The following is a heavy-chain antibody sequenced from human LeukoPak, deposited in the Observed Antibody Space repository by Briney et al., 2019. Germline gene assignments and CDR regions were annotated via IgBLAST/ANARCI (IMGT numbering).Heavy chain of an antibody. J-gene: IGHJ4*02. CDR3: ARHLNYYLDY. CDR1: GFTFSSYA. CDR2: MSFDGTHI. D-gene: IGHD3-10*01. Sequence: GGSLRLSCAASGFTFSSYAMHWVRQAPGKGLEWVAVMSFDGTHIYYADSVKGRFTISRDNSKNTLYLQMNSLRAEDTAVYYCARHLNYYLDYWGQGTLVTVSS. V-gene: IGHV3-30-3*01.